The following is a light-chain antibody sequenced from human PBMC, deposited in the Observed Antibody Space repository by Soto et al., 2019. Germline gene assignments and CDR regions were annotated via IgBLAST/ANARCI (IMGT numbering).Light chain of an antibody. CDR2: EVS. V-gene: IGLV2-23*02. Sequence: QSALTQPASVSGAPGQSITISCTGASSDVGSYNLVSWYQQHPGKAPKIMIYEVSKRPSGVSSRFSGSKSGNTASLTISGLQAEDEADYYCCSYAGXSTYVFGTGXKVTVL. CDR3: CSYAGXSTYV. J-gene: IGLJ1*01. CDR1: SSDVGSYNL.